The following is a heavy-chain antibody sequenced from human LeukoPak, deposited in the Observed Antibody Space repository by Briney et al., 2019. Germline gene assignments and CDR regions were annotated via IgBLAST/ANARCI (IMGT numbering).Heavy chain of an antibody. CDR3: AKERWLQLGSYFDS. J-gene: IGHJ4*02. CDR2: ISNIGDNT. Sequence: GGSLRLSSAASGFTFSSYAMSWVRQAPGKGLEWVSPISNIGDNTDYADSVKGQFTISRDNSKKIVNLQLNSLRAEDTAVYYCAKERWLQLGSYFDSWGQGTLVTVSS. CDR1: GFTFSSYA. V-gene: IGHV3-23*01. D-gene: IGHD5-24*01.